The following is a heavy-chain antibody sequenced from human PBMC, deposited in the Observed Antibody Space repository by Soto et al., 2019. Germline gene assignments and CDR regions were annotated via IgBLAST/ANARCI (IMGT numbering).Heavy chain of an antibody. V-gene: IGHV3-53*01. D-gene: IGHD3-3*01. J-gene: IGHJ4*02. CDR1: GFIVSSNQ. CDR3: VRGPSDHKLRLVEWPYGDY. Sequence: GGSLRLSCVASGFIVSSNQMSWVRQAPGKGLEWVSVIYSGHTTYYADSVEGRFTISRDDSKNTLYLQMNSLRVEVTAVYYCVRGPSDHKLRLVEWPYGDYWGQGALVTVSS. CDR2: IYSGHTT.